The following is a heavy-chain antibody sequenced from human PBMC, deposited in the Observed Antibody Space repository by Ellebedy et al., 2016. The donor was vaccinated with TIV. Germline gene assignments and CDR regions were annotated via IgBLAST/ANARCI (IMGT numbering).Heavy chain of an antibody. D-gene: IGHD6-19*01. Sequence: GESLKISXAASGFTFTTYAMTWVRQAPGKGLEWVSTISDSGDRTYYADSVRGRFTISRDNSRNTLYLQMTSLRAEDTAVYYCAKDDEAGWGQGTLVTISS. CDR2: ISDSGDRT. CDR3: AKDDEAG. CDR1: GFTFTTYA. V-gene: IGHV3-23*01. J-gene: IGHJ4*02.